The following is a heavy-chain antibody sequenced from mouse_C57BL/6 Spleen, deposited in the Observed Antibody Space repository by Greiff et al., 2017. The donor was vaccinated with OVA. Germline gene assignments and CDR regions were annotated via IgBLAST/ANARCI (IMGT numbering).Heavy chain of an antibody. CDR2: IHPNSGST. J-gene: IGHJ1*03. CDR3: ARTMVTNWYFDV. CDR1: GYTFTSYW. D-gene: IGHD2-2*01. Sequence: QVHVKQPGAELVKPGASVKLSCKASGYTFTSYWMHWVKQRPGQGLEWIGMIHPNSGSTNYNEQFKSKATLTVDKSSSTAYMQLSSLTSEDSAVYYCARTMVTNWYFDVWGTGTTVTVSS. V-gene: IGHV1-64*01.